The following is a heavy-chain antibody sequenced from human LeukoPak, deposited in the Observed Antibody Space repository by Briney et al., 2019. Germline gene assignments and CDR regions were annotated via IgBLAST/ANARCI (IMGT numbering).Heavy chain of an antibody. V-gene: IGHV3-23*01. D-gene: IGHD5-18*01. CDR3: AKRGGGYSYQFEGWIDY. CDR2: ISGSGGST. Sequence: GGSLRLSCAASGFTFSSYAMSWVRQAPGKGLEWVSAISGSGGSTYYADSVKGRFTISRDNSKNTLYLQMNSLRAEDTAVYYCAKRGGGYSYQFEGWIDYWGQGTLVTVSS. J-gene: IGHJ4*02. CDR1: GFTFSSYA.